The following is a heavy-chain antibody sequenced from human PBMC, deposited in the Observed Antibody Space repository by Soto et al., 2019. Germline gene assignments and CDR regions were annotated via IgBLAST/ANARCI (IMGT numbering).Heavy chain of an antibody. CDR2: ISYDGSNK. Sequence: GGSLRLSCAASGFTFSSYAMHWVRQAPGKGLEWVAVISYDGSNKYYAESVKGRFTISRDNSKNTLYLQMNSLRAEDTAVYYCSGGGRGSGSYPDYYYYYYGMDVWGQGTTVTVSS. V-gene: IGHV3-30-3*01. CDR1: GFTFSSYA. CDR3: SGGGRGSGSYPDYYYYYYGMDV. J-gene: IGHJ6*02. D-gene: IGHD3-10*01.